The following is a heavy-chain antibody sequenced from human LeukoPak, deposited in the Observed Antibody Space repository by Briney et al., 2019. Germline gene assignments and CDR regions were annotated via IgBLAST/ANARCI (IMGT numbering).Heavy chain of an antibody. J-gene: IGHJ5*02. CDR3: ARAGNWFDP. Sequence: SGSLSLTCIVSLASVRSGIYYWSWIRQPPGKGLGCLGYMYYSGSTNYNLSLRSGVPISIDTSKNYFSLGLTSVTAADTAEYYCARAGNWFDPWGQGTLVTVSS. CDR2: MYYSGST. CDR1: LASVRSGIYY. V-gene: IGHV4-61*03.